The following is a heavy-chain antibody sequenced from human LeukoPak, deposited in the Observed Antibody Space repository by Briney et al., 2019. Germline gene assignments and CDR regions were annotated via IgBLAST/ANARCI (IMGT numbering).Heavy chain of an antibody. D-gene: IGHD3-10*02. CDR1: GFDFRSYG. CDR3: AELGITMIGGV. CDR2: IRNDGSNK. Sequence: PGGSLRLSCAASGFDFRSYGMHWVRQAPGKGLEWVAFIRNDGSNKYYADSVKGRFTISRDNAKNSLYLQMNSLRAEDTAVYYCAELGITMIGGVWGKGTTVTISS. V-gene: IGHV3-30*02. J-gene: IGHJ6*04.